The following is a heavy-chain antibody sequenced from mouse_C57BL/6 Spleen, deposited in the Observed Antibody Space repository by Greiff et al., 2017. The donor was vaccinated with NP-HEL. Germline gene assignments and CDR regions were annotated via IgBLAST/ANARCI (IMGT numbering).Heavy chain of an antibody. D-gene: IGHD1-1*01. J-gene: IGHJ4*01. V-gene: IGHV1-82*01. CDR1: GYAFSSSW. CDR3: ARHYYGSWGDY. CDR2: IYPGDGDT. Sequence: VKLMESGPELVKPGASVKISCKASGYAFSSSWMNWVKQRPGKGLEWIGRIYPGDGDTNYNGKFKGKATLTADKSSSTAYMQLSSLTSEDSAVYFCARHYYGSWGDYWGQGTSVTVSS.